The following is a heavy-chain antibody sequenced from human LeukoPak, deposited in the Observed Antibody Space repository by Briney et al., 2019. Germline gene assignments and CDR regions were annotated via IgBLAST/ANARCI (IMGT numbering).Heavy chain of an antibody. CDR2: IRSKAYGGTT. D-gene: IGHD3-16*01. CDR1: GFTFGDYA. J-gene: IGHJ4*02. Sequence: PGGSLRLSCTASGFTFGDYAMSWFRQAPGKGLEWVGFIRSKAYGGTTEYAASVNGRFTISRDDSKDIAYLPMNSLKTEDTAVYYCTKSRYYDYVWGGYWGQGTLVTVSS. V-gene: IGHV3-49*03. CDR3: TKSRYYDYVWGGY.